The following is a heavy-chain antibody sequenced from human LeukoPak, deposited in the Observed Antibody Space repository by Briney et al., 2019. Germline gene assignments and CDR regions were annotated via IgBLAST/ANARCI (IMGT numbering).Heavy chain of an antibody. V-gene: IGHV1-2*02. CDR3: ARTRVPYYYGSGSYYNGPYYYYMDV. J-gene: IGHJ6*03. D-gene: IGHD3-10*01. CDR2: INPNSGGT. CDR1: GYTFTGYY. Sequence: GASVKVSCKASGYTFTGYYMHWVRQAPGQGLEWMGWINPNSGGTNYAQKFQGRVTMTRGTSISTAYMELSRLRSDDTAVYYCARTRVPYYYGSGSYYNGPYYYYMDVWGKGTTVTVSS.